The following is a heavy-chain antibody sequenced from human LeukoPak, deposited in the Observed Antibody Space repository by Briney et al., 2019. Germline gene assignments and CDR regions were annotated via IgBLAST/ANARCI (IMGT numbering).Heavy chain of an antibody. CDR3: ARAYCTNGVCYGIRFDY. Sequence: SVKVSCKASGGTFSSYAISWVRQAPGQGLEWMGRIIPILGIANYAQKFQGRVTITADKSTSTAYMELSSLRSDDTAVYYCARAYCTNGVCYGIRFDYWGQGTLVTVSS. J-gene: IGHJ4*02. D-gene: IGHD2-8*01. CDR2: IIPILGIA. CDR1: GGTFSSYA. V-gene: IGHV1-69*04.